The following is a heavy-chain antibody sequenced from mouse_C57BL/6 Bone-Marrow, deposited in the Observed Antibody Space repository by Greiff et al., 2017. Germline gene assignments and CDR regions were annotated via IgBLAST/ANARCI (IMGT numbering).Heavy chain of an antibody. CDR1: GYTFTSYW. D-gene: IGHD2-10*02. J-gene: IGHJ3*01. CDR2: IHPSDSDT. V-gene: IGHV1-74*01. CDR3: ALGRRYGNYPFAY. Sequence: QVQLQQPGAELVKPGASVKVSCKASGYTFTSYWMHWVKQRPGQGLEWIGRIHPSDSDTNYNQKFKGKGTLTVDKSSSTAYMQLSSLTSEDSAVYYCALGRRYGNYPFAYWGQGTLVTVSA.